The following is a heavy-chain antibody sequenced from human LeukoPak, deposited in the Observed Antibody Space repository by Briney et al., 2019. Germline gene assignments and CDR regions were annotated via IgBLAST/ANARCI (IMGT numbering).Heavy chain of an antibody. J-gene: IGHJ4*02. D-gene: IGHD2-8*01. CDR1: GGSISSGSYY. Sequence: PSQTLSLTCTVSGGSISSGSYYWSWIRQPAGKGLEWIGRIYTSGSTNYNPSLKSRVTISVDTSKNQFSLKLSSVTAADTAVYYCARDMGPVCDYWGQGTLVTVSS. CDR3: ARDMGPVCDY. V-gene: IGHV4-61*02. CDR2: IYTSGST.